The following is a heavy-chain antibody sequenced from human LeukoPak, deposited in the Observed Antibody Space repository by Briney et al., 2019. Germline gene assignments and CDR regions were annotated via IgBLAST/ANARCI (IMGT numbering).Heavy chain of an antibody. CDR3: AKSRGSHFDY. V-gene: IGHV3-30*18. D-gene: IGHD3-10*01. CDR1: GLTFSAYG. CDR2: ISYDGTNK. Sequence: GGSLRLSCAASGLTFSAYGMHWVRQAPGKGLEWVAFISYDGTNKYHADSVKGRFTISRDNSKNTLYLQMNSLRTEDTAVYFCAKSRGSHFDYWGQGTLVTVSS. J-gene: IGHJ4*02.